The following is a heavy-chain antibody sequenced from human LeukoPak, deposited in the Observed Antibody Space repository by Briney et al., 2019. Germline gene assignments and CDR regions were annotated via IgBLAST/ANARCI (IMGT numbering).Heavy chain of an antibody. D-gene: IGHD3-16*01. CDR3: AREGYMIGGFDP. CDR2: ISSGSRSM. V-gene: IGHV3-21*06. CDR1: GFMLSTFG. Sequence: GGSLRLSCAASGFMLSTFGMNWVRQAPGKGLEWVSSISSGSRSMDYAGSVKGRFTISRDNAKNSLYLQMKSLRAEDTAVYYCAREGYMIGGFDPWGQGTLVTVSS. J-gene: IGHJ5*02.